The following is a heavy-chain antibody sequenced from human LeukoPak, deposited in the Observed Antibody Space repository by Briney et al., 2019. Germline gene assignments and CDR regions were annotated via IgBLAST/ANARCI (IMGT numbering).Heavy chain of an antibody. V-gene: IGHV4-59*01. CDR2: IYYSGST. CDR3: ARDNGYSSSWYGVNWFDP. CDR1: GGSISSYY. D-gene: IGHD6-13*01. Sequence: SETLSLTCTVSGGSISSYYWSWIRQPPGKGLEWIGYIYYSGSTNYNPSLKSRVTISVDTSKNQFFLKLSSVTAADTAVYYCARDNGYSSSWYGVNWFDPWGQGTLVTVSS. J-gene: IGHJ5*02.